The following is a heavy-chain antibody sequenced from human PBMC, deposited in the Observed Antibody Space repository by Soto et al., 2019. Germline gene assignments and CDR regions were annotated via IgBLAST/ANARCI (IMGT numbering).Heavy chain of an antibody. CDR3: AREGPRPYYYYGMDV. J-gene: IGHJ6*02. Sequence: GASVKVSCKSSGYTFSMSGISWVRQAPGQGLEWMGWISGYNGKTNYEQKFQDRVTMTTDTSTNMAYMELRSLRSGDTAVYYCAREGPRPYYYYGMDVWG. CDR1: GYTFSMSG. V-gene: IGHV1-18*01. CDR2: ISGYNGKT.